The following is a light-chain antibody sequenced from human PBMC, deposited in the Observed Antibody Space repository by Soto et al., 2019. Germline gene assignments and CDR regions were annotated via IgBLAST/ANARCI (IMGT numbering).Light chain of an antibody. V-gene: IGLV1-44*01. CDR1: SSNIGSNT. J-gene: IGLJ1*01. CDR2: STS. Sequence: QSVLTQPPSASGTPGQIVAISCSGSSSNIGSNTVTWYQQLPGTAPKLLIYSTSQRSSGVPGRSSGSKSGASASLSISGLQSEDEADYYCAAWDDRLDVYVFGTGTKVTV. CDR3: AAWDDRLDVYV.